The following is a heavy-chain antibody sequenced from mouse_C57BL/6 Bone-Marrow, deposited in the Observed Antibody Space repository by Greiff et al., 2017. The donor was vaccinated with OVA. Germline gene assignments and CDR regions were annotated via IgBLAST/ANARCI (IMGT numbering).Heavy chain of an antibody. Sequence: QVQLQQSGAELARPGASVKLSCKASGYTFTSYGISWVKQRTGQGLEWIGEIDPRSGNTYYNEKFKGKATLTADKSSSTAYMELRSLTSEDSAVYFCARSDWGFSAWFAYWGQGTLVTVSA. D-gene: IGHD4-1*01. J-gene: IGHJ3*01. CDR3: ARSDWGFSAWFAY. CDR1: GYTFTSYG. CDR2: IDPRSGNT. V-gene: IGHV1-81*01.